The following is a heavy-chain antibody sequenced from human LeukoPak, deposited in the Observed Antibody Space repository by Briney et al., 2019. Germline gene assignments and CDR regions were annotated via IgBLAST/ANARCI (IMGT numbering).Heavy chain of an antibody. CDR1: GFSFRNYW. J-gene: IGHJ4*02. D-gene: IGHD5-24*01. Sequence: GGSLRLSCAASGFSFRNYWMGWVRQAPGKGLEWVANTKPDGSAEYYADSVRGRFTTSRDNANNFLYLQMNSLRAEDTAVYYCARERDGRFFDYWGQGTLVTVSS. CDR2: TKPDGSAE. V-gene: IGHV3-7*01. CDR3: ARERDGRFFDY.